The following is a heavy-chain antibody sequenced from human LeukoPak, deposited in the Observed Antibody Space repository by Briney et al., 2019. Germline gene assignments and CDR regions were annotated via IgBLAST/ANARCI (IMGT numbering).Heavy chain of an antibody. V-gene: IGHV3-11*04. D-gene: IGHD4-17*01. CDR2: INIGGTNT. Sequence: GGSLRLSCAASGFTFNDYYMSWIRQAPGKGLEWLSYINIGGTNTHYADSVKGRFTISRDNAKKSLYLEMNSLRAEDTAIYYCARDPPGNGDYYFQHWGQGTHVIVSS. CDR1: GFTFNDYY. CDR3: ARDPPGNGDYYFQH. J-gene: IGHJ1*01.